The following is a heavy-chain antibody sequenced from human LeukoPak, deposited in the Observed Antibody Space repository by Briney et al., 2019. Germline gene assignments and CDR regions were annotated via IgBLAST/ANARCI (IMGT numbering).Heavy chain of an antibody. J-gene: IGHJ4*02. CDR2: ISGSGGST. CDR1: GFTFSSYA. Sequence: PGGSLRLSCAASGFTFSSYAMSWVRQAPGKGREWVSAISGSGGSTYYADCVEGRFTMSRDNSKNTLYLHMNSLRAEDTPVYYCAKGTYYDFWSGYYTGCYFDYWGQGTLVTVSS. V-gene: IGHV3-23*01. CDR3: AKGTYYDFWSGYYTGCYFDY. D-gene: IGHD3-3*01.